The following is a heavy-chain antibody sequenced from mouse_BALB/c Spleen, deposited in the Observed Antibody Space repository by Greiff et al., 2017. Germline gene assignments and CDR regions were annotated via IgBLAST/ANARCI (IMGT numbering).Heavy chain of an antibody. V-gene: IGHV14-3*02. J-gene: IGHJ2*01. D-gene: IGHD2-1*01. CDR3: ATIYYGNLYFDY. CDR1: GFNIKDTY. CDR2: IDPANGNT. Sequence: VQLKQSGAELVKPGASVKLSCTASGFNIKDTYMHWVKQRSEQGLEWIGRIDPANGNTKYDPKFQGKATITADTSSNTAYLQLSSLTSEDTAVYYCATIYYGNLYFDYWGQGTTLTVSS.